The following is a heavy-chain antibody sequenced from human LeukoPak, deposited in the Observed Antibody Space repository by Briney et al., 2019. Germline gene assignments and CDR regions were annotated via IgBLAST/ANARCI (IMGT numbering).Heavy chain of an antibody. CDR1: GFTFSDST. D-gene: IGHD3-10*01. CDR3: AKDSGSYYVGYYYGMDV. V-gene: IGHV3-11*01. Sequence: GGSLRLSCAASGFTFSDSTMTWVRQVPGKGLEWISFISSRGSTMNHAGSLRGRISISRDNAKNSLYLQMNSLRAEDAALYYCAKDSGSYYVGYYYGMDVWGQGTTVTVSS. J-gene: IGHJ6*02. CDR2: ISSRGSTM.